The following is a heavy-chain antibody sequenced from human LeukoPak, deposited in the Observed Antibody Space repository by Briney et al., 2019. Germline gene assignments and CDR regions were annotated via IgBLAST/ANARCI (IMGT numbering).Heavy chain of an antibody. J-gene: IGHJ3*02. Sequence: PGRSLILSCAAPRFTFDDYAMHWIRQAPGKCLDWVLGIRWYSCSICYADSVKGRFTTSRDNAKISLYLQMNSLRAEDTALYYCAKDPSPGRCLEWLLSNDAFDIWGQGTMVTVSS. D-gene: IGHD3-3*01. CDR1: RFTFDDYA. CDR3: AKDPSPGRCLEWLLSNDAFDI. CDR2: IRWYSCSI. V-gene: IGHV3-9*01.